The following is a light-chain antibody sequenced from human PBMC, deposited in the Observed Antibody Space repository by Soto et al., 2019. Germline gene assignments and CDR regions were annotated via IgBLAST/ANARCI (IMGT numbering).Light chain of an antibody. CDR1: QSISNW. V-gene: IGKV1-5*03. CDR2: MAY. Sequence: DIQMTQSPSTLSASVGDRVTITCRASQSISNWLAWYQQRPGKAPKLLIYMAYRLDGGVASRFSGSGSGTEFTLTSSSLQPDDFATYYCQQYNTSSRTFGQGTKVEIK. J-gene: IGKJ1*01. CDR3: QQYNTSSRT.